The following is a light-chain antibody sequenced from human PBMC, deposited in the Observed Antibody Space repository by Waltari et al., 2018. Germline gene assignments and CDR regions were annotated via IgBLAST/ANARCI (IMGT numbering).Light chain of an antibody. CDR1: QSVKKN. V-gene: IGKV1-5*03. CDR2: KSS. Sequence: DIQMTQSPSTLSASVGDRVPITCRASQSVKKNLALYQQKPGKAPKVVIHKSSRLESGVPSRFSGSGYGTEFTLTISSLQPDDLATYYCQEYDTLPVTFGGGTKVEIK. CDR3: QEYDTLPVT. J-gene: IGKJ4*01.